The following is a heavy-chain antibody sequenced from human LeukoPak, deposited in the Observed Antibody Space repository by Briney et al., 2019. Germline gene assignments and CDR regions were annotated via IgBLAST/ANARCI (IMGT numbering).Heavy chain of an antibody. Sequence: GGSLRLSRAASGFTFSTYWMSWVRQAPGKGLEWVANIKPDGRGEYYVDSVKGRFTISRDNANNSLYLQMNSLRVEDTALYYCARDHDVPSAGSDFWGQGTLVTVSS. CDR2: IKPDGRGE. V-gene: IGHV3-7*01. CDR3: ARDHDVPSAGSDF. D-gene: IGHD6-13*01. CDR1: GFTFSTYW. J-gene: IGHJ4*02.